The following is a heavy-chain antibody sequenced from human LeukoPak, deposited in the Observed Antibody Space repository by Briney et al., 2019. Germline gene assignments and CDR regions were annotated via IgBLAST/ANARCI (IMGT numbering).Heavy chain of an antibody. CDR1: GFTFSSYG. CDR3: ARDGHSSSFDY. D-gene: IGHD6-13*01. CDR2: IWYDGSNK. J-gene: IGHJ4*02. Sequence: GGSLRLSCAASGFTFSSYGMHWVRQAPGKGLEWVAVIWYDGSNKYHADSVKGRFTISRDNSKNTLYLQMNSLRAEDTAVYYCARDGHSSSFDYWGQGTLVTVSS. V-gene: IGHV3-33*01.